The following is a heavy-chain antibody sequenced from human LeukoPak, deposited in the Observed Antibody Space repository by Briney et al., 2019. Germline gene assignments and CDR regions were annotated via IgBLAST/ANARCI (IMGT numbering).Heavy chain of an antibody. D-gene: IGHD1-26*01. V-gene: IGHV3-74*01. CDR1: GFTFSSYW. CDR2: IASDGSST. Sequence: PGGSLRLSCAASGFTFSSYWMNWVRQAPGKGLVWVSRIASDGSSTTYADSVTGRFTISRDNAKNTLYLQMNSLRAEDTAVYFCARDELGPSTLDHWGQGTLVAVSS. CDR3: ARDELGPSTLDH. J-gene: IGHJ4*02.